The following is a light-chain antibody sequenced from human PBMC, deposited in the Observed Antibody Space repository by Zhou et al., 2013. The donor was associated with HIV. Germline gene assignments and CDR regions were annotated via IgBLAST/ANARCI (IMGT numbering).Light chain of an antibody. CDR3: QQSYSSSPFT. J-gene: IGKJ3*01. CDR1: QGIRND. Sequence: DIQMTQSPSSLSASVGDRVTITCRASQGIRNDLGWYQQKPGKAPNLLIYAAASLQDGVPSRFSGSGSGTDFTLTISSLQPEDLGTYYCQQSYSSSPFTFGPGTRVHVK. V-gene: IGKV1-39*01. CDR2: AAA.